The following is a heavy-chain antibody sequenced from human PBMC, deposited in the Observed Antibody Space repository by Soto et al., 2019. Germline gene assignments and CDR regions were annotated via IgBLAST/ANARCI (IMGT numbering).Heavy chain of an antibody. J-gene: IGHJ6*03. V-gene: IGHV4-28*01. CDR1: GYSISSSNW. Sequence: SETLSLTCAVSGYSISSSNWWGWIRQPPGKGLEWIGYIYYSGSTYYNPSLKSRVTMPVDTSKNQFSLKLSSVTAVDTAVYYCARTAPIIAARPFGPTRRSYFYTDVWGKGTTVTVSS. CDR2: IYYSGST. CDR3: ARTAPIIAARPFGPTRRSYFYTDV. D-gene: IGHD6-6*01.